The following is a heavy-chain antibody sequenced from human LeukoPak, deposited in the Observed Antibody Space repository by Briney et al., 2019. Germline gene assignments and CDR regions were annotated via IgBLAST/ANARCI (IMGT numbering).Heavy chain of an antibody. CDR2: IYYSGST. D-gene: IGHD5-18*01. Sequence: SETLSLTCTVSGGSISSSSYYWGWIRQPPGKGLEWIGSIYYSGSTYYNPSLKSRVTISVDTSKSQFSLKLSSVTAADTAVYYCARQQLGVTAMDGIDYWGQGTLVTVSS. V-gene: IGHV4-39*01. J-gene: IGHJ4*02. CDR1: GGSISSSSYY. CDR3: ARQQLGVTAMDGIDY.